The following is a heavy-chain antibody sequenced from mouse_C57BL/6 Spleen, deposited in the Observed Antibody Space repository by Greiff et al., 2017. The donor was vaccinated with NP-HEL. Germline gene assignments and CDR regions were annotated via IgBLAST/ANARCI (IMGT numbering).Heavy chain of an antibody. CDR1: GFTFSSYA. D-gene: IGHD4-1*01. V-gene: IGHV5-9-1*02. J-gene: IGHJ4*01. Sequence: EVKVVESGEGLVKPGGSLKLSCAASGFTFSSYAMSWVRQTPEKRLEWVAYISSGGDYIYYADTVKGRFTISRDNARNTLYLQMSSLKSEDTAMYYCTRDTLTGTGYYYAMDYWGQGTSVTVSS. CDR2: ISSGGDYI. CDR3: TRDTLTGTGYYYAMDY.